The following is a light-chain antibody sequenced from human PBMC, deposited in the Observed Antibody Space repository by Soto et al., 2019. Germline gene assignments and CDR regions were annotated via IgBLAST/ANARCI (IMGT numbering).Light chain of an antibody. CDR1: SSDVGGYNY. CDR2: DVN. V-gene: IGLV2-14*03. Sequence: QSALTQPASVSGSPGQSITISCTGTSSDVGGYNYVSWYQQHPDKAPKLMIYDVNNRPSGVSNRFSGSKSGNTASLTISGLQAEDEADYYCSSYTSASTLVVFGEGTKVTVL. CDR3: SSYTSASTLVV. J-gene: IGLJ2*01.